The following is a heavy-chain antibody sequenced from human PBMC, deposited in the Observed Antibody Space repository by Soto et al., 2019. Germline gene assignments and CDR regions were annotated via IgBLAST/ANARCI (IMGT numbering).Heavy chain of an antibody. D-gene: IGHD6-19*01. CDR1: GDSVSSNSAA. J-gene: IGHJ6*02. Sequence: PSQTLSLTCAISGDSVSSNSAAWNWIRQSPSRGLEWLGRTYYRSKWYNDYAVSVKSRITINPDTSKNQFSLQLNSVTPEDTAVYYCARDLSRGIAVAGLYYYYYYGMDVWGQGTTVTV. CDR3: ARDLSRGIAVAGLYYYYYYGMDV. V-gene: IGHV6-1*01. CDR2: TYYRSKWYN.